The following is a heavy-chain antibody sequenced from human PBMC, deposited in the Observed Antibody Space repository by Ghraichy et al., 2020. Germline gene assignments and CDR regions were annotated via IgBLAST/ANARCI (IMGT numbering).Heavy chain of an antibody. CDR1: GFTVNSNC. Sequence: GESLNISCAASGFTVNSNCMSWVRQAPGKGLEWVSVIYSGGNTYYVDSVRGRFTISRDNSKNTLYLQMNSLRAEDTAVYYCARGVRHAIDYYYMDVWGKGTMVTVSS. D-gene: IGHD5-24*01. CDR3: ARGVRHAIDYYYMDV. J-gene: IGHJ6*03. V-gene: IGHV3-66*01. CDR2: IYSGGNT.